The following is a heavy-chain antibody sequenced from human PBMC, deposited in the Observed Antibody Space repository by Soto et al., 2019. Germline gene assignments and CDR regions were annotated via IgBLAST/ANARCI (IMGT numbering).Heavy chain of an antibody. CDR2: INEDSSYI. Sequence: GRSLRLSCAASGFDFSSYSMNWVRQAPGKGLEWVSSINEDSSYIYYAHSLRGRFTISRDNAKESLYLQMNSLRAEDTAVYYCVRDFGWYFRSGYMDVWGDGATVTVSS. CDR1: GFDFSSYS. CDR3: VRDFGWYFRSGYMDV. V-gene: IGHV3-21*01. J-gene: IGHJ6*03. D-gene: IGHD3-3*01.